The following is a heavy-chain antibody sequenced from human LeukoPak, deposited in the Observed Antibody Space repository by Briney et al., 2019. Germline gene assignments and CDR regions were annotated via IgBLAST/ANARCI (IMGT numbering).Heavy chain of an antibody. Sequence: SETLSLTCTVSGGSISSYYWSWIRQPPGKGLEWIGYIYYSGSTNYNPSLKSRVTISVDTSKNQFSLKLSSVTAADTAVYYCARVSVQYVYGMDVWGQGTTVTVSS. D-gene: IGHD2/OR15-2a*01. CDR2: IYYSGST. CDR3: ARVSVQYVYGMDV. CDR1: GGSISSYY. J-gene: IGHJ6*02. V-gene: IGHV4-59*01.